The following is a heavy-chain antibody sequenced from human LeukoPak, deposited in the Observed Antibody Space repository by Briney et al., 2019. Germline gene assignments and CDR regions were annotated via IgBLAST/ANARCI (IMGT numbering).Heavy chain of an antibody. D-gene: IGHD5/OR15-5a*01. CDR3: ARLVGLSTTASY. J-gene: IGHJ4*02. V-gene: IGHV1-2*02. CDR2: INPNSGGT. Sequence: GASVKVSCKASGYTFAGYYMHWVRQAPGQGLEWMGWINPNSGGTNYAQKFQGRVTMTRDTSISTAYMELSGLTSDDTAVYYCARLVGLSTTASYWGQGTLVIVSS. CDR1: GYTFAGYY.